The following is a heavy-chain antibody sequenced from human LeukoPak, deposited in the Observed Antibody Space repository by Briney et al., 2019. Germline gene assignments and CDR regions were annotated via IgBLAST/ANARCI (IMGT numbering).Heavy chain of an antibody. Sequence: SVKVSCKASGYTFTSYDINWVRQAPGQGLEWMGGIIPIFGTANYAQKFQGRVTITADKSTSTAYMELSSLRSEDTAVYYCARDSHHRGMATTDWGQGTLVTVSS. CDR2: IIPIFGTA. J-gene: IGHJ4*02. V-gene: IGHV1-69*06. CDR1: GYTFTSYD. CDR3: ARDSHHRGMATTD. D-gene: IGHD5-24*01.